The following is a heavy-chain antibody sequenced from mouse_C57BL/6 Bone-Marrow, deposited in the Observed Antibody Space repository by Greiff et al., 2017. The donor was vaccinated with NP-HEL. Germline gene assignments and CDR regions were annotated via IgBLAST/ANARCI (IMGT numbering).Heavy chain of an antibody. CDR3: AVNWDGWDY. J-gene: IGHJ2*01. D-gene: IGHD4-1*01. V-gene: IGHV1-61*01. CDR1: GYTFTSYW. CDR2: IYPSDSET. Sequence: QVQLQQPGAELVRPGSSVKLSCKASGYTFTSYWMDWVKQRPGQGLEWIGNIYPSDSETHYNQKFKDKATLTVDKSSSTAYMQLSSLTSEDSAVYYCAVNWDGWDYWGQGTTLTVSS.